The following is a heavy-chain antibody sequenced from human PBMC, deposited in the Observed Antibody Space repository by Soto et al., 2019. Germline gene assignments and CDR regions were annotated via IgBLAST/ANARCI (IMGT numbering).Heavy chain of an antibody. CDR2: ISYDGSNK. D-gene: IGHD3-16*01. CDR1: GFTFSSYA. V-gene: IGHV3-30-3*01. J-gene: IGHJ6*02. CDR3: ARERGYGMDV. Sequence: PGGSLRLSCAASGFTFSSYAMHWVRQAPGKGLEWVAVISYDGSNKYYADSVKGRFTISRDNSKNTLYLQMNSLRAEDTAVYYCARERGYGMDVWGQGTTVTVSS.